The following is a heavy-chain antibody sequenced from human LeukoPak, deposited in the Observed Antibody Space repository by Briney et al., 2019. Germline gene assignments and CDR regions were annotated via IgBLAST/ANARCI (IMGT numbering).Heavy chain of an antibody. J-gene: IGHJ6*02. CDR2: IWYDGSNK. V-gene: IGHV3-33*01. CDR1: GFTFSSYG. Sequence: PGGSLGLSCAASGFTFSSYGMHWVRQAPGKGLEWVAVIWYDGSNKYYADSVKGRFTISRDNSKNTLYLQMNSLRAEDTAVYYCARIYSHYYYGMDVWGQGTTVTVSS. CDR3: ARIYSHYYYGMDV. D-gene: IGHD2-15*01.